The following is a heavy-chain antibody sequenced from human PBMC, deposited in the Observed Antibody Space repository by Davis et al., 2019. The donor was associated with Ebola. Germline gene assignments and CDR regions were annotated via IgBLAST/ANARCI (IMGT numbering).Heavy chain of an antibody. CDR3: ARDSDDYSFDY. Sequence: GGFLRLSCAASGFTFNILDMHWVRQAPGRGLEWVAFVRSHGSDDHYADSVKGRFTISRDNSKNTLYLQMNSLRPEDTAVYYCARDSDDYSFDYWGQGTLVTVSS. CDR1: GFTFNILD. V-gene: IGHV3-30*02. J-gene: IGHJ4*02. D-gene: IGHD4-11*01. CDR2: VRSHGSDD.